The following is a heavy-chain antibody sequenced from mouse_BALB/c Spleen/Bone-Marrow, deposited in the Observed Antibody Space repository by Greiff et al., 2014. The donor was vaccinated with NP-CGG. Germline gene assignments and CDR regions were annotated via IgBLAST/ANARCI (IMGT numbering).Heavy chain of an antibody. V-gene: IGHV1-62-2*01. J-gene: IGHJ3*01. CDR1: GYTFTEDI. Sequence: VHLVGAGAELGKPGASGKLSCQASGYTFTEDILHWVKQRSGQGLEWIGWFYPGSGSIKYNEKFKDKATLTADKSSSTVYMELSRLTSEDSAVYFCARHEDRLRAWFAYWGQGTLVTVSA. D-gene: IGHD3-2*02. CDR3: ARHEDRLRAWFAY. CDR2: FYPGSGSI.